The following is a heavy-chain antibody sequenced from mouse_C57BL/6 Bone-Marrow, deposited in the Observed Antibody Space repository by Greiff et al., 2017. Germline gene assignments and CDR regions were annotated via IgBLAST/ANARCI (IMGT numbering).Heavy chain of an antibody. CDR3: TTVRENGRDWYFDV. J-gene: IGHJ1*03. V-gene: IGHV14-4*01. D-gene: IGHD1-2*01. CDR1: GFNIKDDY. Sequence: VQLQQSGAELVRPGASVKLSCTASGFNIKDDYMHWVKQRPEQGLEWIGWIDPENGDTEYASKFPGKATITAATSSNTAYLQLSSLASEDTAVYYCTTVRENGRDWYFDVWGTGTTVTVSS. CDR2: IDPENGDT.